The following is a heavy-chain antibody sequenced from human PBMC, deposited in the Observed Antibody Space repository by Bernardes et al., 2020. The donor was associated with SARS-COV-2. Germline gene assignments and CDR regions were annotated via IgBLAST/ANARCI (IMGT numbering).Heavy chain of an antibody. J-gene: IGHJ4*02. Sequence: GGSLRLSCAAAGFTFSSYEMNWVRQAPGKGLEWLSYISRGGTSRYYADSVKGRFTISRDDAKDSVYLQMNSLRAEDTAVYYCAREAGLPFDYWGQGTLVTVSS. CDR3: AREAGLPFDY. CDR2: ISRGGTSR. CDR1: GFTFSSYE. V-gene: IGHV3-48*03.